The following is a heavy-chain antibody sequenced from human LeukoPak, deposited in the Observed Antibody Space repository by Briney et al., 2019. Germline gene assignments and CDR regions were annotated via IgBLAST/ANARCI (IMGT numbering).Heavy chain of an antibody. CDR3: AIGPAEIRSGWYYYYYYMDV. CDR1: GGTFSSYA. Sequence: SVKVSCKASGGTFSSYAISWVRQAPGQGLEWMGRIIPIFGTANYAQKFQGRVTITTDESTSTAYMELSSLRSEDTAVYYCAIGPAEIRSGWYYYYYYMDVWGKGTTVTVSS. CDR2: IIPIFGTA. V-gene: IGHV1-69*05. J-gene: IGHJ6*03. D-gene: IGHD6-19*01.